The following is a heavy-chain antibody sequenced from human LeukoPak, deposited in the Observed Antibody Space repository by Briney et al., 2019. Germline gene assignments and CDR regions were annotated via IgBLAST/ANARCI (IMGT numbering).Heavy chain of an antibody. CDR2: IIPIFGTA. D-gene: IGHD3-22*01. J-gene: IGHJ3*02. Sequence: ASVKVSCKASGGTFSSYAISWVRQAPGQGLEWMGGIIPIFGTANYAQKFQGRVTITADESTSTAYMELSSLRSGDTAVYYCARSLYYYDSSGQPLSVAFDIWGQGTMVTVSS. V-gene: IGHV1-69*13. CDR3: ARSLYYYDSSGQPLSVAFDI. CDR1: GGTFSSYA.